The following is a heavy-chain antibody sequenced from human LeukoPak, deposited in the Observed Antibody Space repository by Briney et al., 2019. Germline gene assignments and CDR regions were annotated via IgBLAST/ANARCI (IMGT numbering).Heavy chain of an antibody. CDR2: IYYSGST. J-gene: IGHJ4*02. V-gene: IGHV4-59*01. Sequence: PSETLSLTCAVYGGSFSGYYWSWIRQPPGKGLEWIGYIYYSGSTNYNPSLKSRVTISVDTSKNQFSLKLSSVTAADTAVYYCASPYYDFWSGYYRSDYWGQGTLVTVSS. CDR1: GGSFSGYY. CDR3: ASPYYDFWSGYYRSDY. D-gene: IGHD3-3*01.